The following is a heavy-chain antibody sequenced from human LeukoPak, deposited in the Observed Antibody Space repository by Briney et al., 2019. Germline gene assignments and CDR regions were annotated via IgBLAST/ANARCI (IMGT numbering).Heavy chain of an antibody. Sequence: PGGTLRLSCAASGFTFSSYGMSWVRQAPGKGLEWVSGISASGGRTFYADSVKGRFTISRDNSKNTLYLQMNSLRAEDTAVYYCAKEQTTVITPALDCWGQGTLVTVSS. CDR2: ISASGGRT. D-gene: IGHD4-23*01. CDR3: AKEQTTVITPALDC. J-gene: IGHJ4*02. CDR1: GFTFSSYG. V-gene: IGHV3-23*01.